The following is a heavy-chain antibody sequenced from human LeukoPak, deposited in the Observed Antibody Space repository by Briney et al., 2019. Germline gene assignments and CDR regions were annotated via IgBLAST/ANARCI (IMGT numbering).Heavy chain of an antibody. CDR2: IKSKTGGGTT. D-gene: IGHD2-2*01. Sequence: GGSLRLSCAASGFTFSNAWMSWVRQAPGKGLEWVGRIKSKTGGGTTDYAAPVKGRFTISRDDSKNTLYLQMNSLKTEDTAVYHCTTGAGGWGYCSSTSCLGLDYYYYGMDVWGQGTTVTVSS. CDR3: TTGAGGWGYCSSTSCLGLDYYYYGMDV. CDR1: GFTFSNAW. V-gene: IGHV3-15*01. J-gene: IGHJ6*02.